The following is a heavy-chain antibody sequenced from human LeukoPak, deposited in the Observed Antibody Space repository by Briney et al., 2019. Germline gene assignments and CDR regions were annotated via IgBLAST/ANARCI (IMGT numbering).Heavy chain of an antibody. Sequence: SETLSLTCTVSGGSISSGSYYWSWIRQPAGKGLEWIGRIYTSGSTNYNPSLKSRVTISVDTSKNQFSLKLSSVTAADTAVYYCASRELHDAFDIWGQGTMATVSS. V-gene: IGHV4-61*02. J-gene: IGHJ3*02. CDR1: GGSISSGSYY. CDR2: IYTSGST. CDR3: ASRELHDAFDI. D-gene: IGHD1-26*01.